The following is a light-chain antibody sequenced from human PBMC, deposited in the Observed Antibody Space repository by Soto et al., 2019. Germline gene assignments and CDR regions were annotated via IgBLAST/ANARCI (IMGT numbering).Light chain of an antibody. Sequence: QTVVTQEPSFSVSPGRTVTLTCGLSSGSVSTSYYPSWYQQTPGQAPRTLIYSTNTRSSGVPDRFSGSILGNKAALTITGAQADDESDHYCVLYMGSGIWVFGGGTKVTVL. J-gene: IGLJ3*02. CDR3: VLYMGSGIWV. CDR1: SGSVSTSYY. V-gene: IGLV8-61*01. CDR2: STN.